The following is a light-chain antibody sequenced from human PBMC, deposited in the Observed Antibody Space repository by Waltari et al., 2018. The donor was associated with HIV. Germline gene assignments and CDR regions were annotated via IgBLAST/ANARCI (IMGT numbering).Light chain of an antibody. CDR2: RTN. CDR1: FGSVSTSYY. Sequence: TVVTQEPSFSVSPGGQVTLTCGLSFGSVSTSYYPTWYQQTPGPAQRTPIYRTNTRASGVPDRFSGSILGNKAALTITGAQADDEYDYYCVLYMGSGIWVFGGGTKLTVL. CDR3: VLYMGSGIWV. J-gene: IGLJ3*02. V-gene: IGLV8-61*01.